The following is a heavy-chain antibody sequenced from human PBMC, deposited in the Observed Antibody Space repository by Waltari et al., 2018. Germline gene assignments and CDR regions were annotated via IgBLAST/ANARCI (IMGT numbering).Heavy chain of an antibody. Sequence: QVQLVESGGGVVQPGRSLRLSCAASGFTFSSYAMHWVRQAPGKGLEWVAVISYDGSNKYYADSVKGRFTISRDNSKNTLYLQMNSLRAEDTAVYYCARPPPASGWYTFDYWGQGTLVTVSS. D-gene: IGHD6-19*01. CDR3: ARPPPASGWYTFDY. CDR1: GFTFSSYA. V-gene: IGHV3-30-3*01. CDR2: ISYDGSNK. J-gene: IGHJ4*02.